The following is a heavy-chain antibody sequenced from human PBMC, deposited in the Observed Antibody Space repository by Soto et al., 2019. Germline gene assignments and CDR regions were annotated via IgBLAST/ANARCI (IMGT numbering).Heavy chain of an antibody. Sequence: GGSLRLSCIGSGFSFSAYNMNWVRQAPGKGLEWVSSIKVGSSRIYQPDSMKGRFTISRDDARNSVYLQINSLRAEDTALYFCAKDRGSYSSGWYVGYYYYGMDVWGQGTTVTVSS. CDR3: AKDRGSYSSGWYVGYYYYGMDV. CDR2: IKVGSSRI. J-gene: IGHJ6*02. D-gene: IGHD6-19*01. V-gene: IGHV3-21*01. CDR1: GFSFSAYN.